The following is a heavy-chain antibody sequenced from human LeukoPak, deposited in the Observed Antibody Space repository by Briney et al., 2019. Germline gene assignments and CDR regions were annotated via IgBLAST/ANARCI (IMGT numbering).Heavy chain of an antibody. D-gene: IGHD4-17*01. CDR2: INPNSGGT. Sequence: ASVKVSCKASGDTFTGYYMHWVRQAPGQGLEWMGWINPNSGGTNYAQKFQGRVTMTRDTSISTAYMELSRLRSDDTAVYYCARDLSGAMTTVTCADYWGQGTLVTVSS. CDR3: ARDLSGAMTTVTCADY. CDR1: GDTFTGYY. V-gene: IGHV1-2*02. J-gene: IGHJ4*02.